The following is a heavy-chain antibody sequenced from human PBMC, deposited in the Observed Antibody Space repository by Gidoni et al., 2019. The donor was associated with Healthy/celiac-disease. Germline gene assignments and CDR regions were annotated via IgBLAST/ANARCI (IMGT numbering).Heavy chain of an antibody. CDR3: AKDIQIIPLPPDCTNGVCYAPGPGGVYYYGMDV. V-gene: IGHV3-23*01. D-gene: IGHD2-8*01. CDR1: GFTFSSYA. J-gene: IGHJ6*02. Sequence: RFRSAAAGFTFSSYALSWVRQAPGKGLEWVSAISGSGGSTYYADSVKGRFTISRDNSKNTLYLQMNSLRAEDTAVYYCAKDIQIIPLPPDCTNGVCYAPGPGGVYYYGMDVWGQGTTVTVSS. CDR2: ISGSGGST.